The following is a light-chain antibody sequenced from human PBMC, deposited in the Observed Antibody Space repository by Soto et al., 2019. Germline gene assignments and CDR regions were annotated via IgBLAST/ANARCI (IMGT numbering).Light chain of an antibody. CDR1: QGISSY. V-gene: IGKV1-8*01. J-gene: IGKJ1*01. Sequence: AIRMTQSPSSFSASTGDRVTITCRASQGISSYLAWYQQKPGKAPKLLIYAASTLQMWVPSRFSGSGSGTDFTLTISCLQSEDFATYCCQQYYSYPRTFGQGTKVETK. CDR3: QQYYSYPRT. CDR2: AAS.